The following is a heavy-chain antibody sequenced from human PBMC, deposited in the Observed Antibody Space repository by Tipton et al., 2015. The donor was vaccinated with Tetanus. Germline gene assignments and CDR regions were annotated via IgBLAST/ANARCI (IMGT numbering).Heavy chain of an antibody. J-gene: IGHJ4*02. CDR2: VSNSGRT. D-gene: IGHD3-3*01. CDR3: ARANYDFPKKGPFDS. Sequence: TLSLTCTVSGGSVRSGDYSWNWIRQPPGKGLEWLAYVSNSGRTNSNYSLKSRITISQDTSKNQFSLKLTSVTAADTAVYYCARANYDFPKKGPFDSWGQGTLVTVSS. V-gene: IGHV4-61*08. CDR1: GGSVRSGDYS.